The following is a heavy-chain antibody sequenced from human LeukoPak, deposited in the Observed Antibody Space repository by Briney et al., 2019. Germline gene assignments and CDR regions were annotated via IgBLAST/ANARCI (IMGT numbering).Heavy chain of an antibody. Sequence: PGGSLRLSCAASGFTFSSYAMSWVRQAPGKGLEWVGRVKSKGDGGTVDYAAPVQGRFVISRDDSKNTMYLQMDNLKTEDTAVYYCNTLITIFGKGLGPWGQGTQVTVSS. J-gene: IGHJ5*02. D-gene: IGHD3-3*01. V-gene: IGHV3-15*01. CDR2: VKSKGDGGTV. CDR3: NTLITIFGKGLGP. CDR1: GFTFSSYA.